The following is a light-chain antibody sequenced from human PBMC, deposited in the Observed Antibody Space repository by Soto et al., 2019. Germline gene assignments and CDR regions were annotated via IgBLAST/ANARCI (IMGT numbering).Light chain of an antibody. CDR1: QDIRNT. V-gene: IGKV1-39*01. J-gene: IGKJ5*01. Sequence: IQMTQSPSSLSASVGDRVAISCRASQDIRNTLAWYQQKPGEAPKLLIFAASNLQSGVPSRFSGSGSGTEFTLSISSLQPEDFATYYCQQGYSTTPITFGQGTRLEIK. CDR3: QQGYSTTPIT. CDR2: AAS.